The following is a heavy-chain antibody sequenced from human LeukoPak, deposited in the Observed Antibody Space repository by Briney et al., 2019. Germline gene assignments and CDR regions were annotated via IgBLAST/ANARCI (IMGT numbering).Heavy chain of an antibody. CDR3: ARKDYTAFDY. V-gene: IGHV1-69*13. CDR2: IIPIFGTA. CDR1: GGTFSSYA. J-gene: IGHJ4*02. Sequence: RASVKVSCKASGGTFSSYAITWVRQAPGRGLEWMGGIIPIFGTANYAQKFQGRVTITADESTSTAYMELSSLRSEDTAVYYCARKDYTAFDYWGQGTLVTVSS. D-gene: IGHD4-11*01.